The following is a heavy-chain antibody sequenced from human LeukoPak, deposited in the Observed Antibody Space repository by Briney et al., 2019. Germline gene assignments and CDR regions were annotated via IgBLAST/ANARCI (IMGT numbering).Heavy chain of an antibody. D-gene: IGHD6-13*01. CDR3: ATSQQLLEETYAFDM. Sequence: ASVKVSCKVPGYSVGDLPMHWERQAPGKGLEWMGGVDVDDGETIYAQKFQARVTMTEDTNTDTAYMELSGLRSEDTAVYYCATSQQLLEETYAFDMWGQGTVVTVSS. CDR2: VDVDDGET. J-gene: IGHJ3*02. V-gene: IGHV1-24*01. CDR1: GYSVGDLP.